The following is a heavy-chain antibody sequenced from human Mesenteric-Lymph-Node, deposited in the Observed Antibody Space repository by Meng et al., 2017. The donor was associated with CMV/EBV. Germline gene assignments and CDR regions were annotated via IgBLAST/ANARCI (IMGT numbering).Heavy chain of an antibody. V-gene: IGHV4-31*02. CDR3: ARGRTNFDY. J-gene: IGHJ4*02. D-gene: IGHD3-10*01. CDR2: MYYSRST. CDR1: SSISRVGYS. Sequence: SSISRVGYSWSWIRQRPGKVLGLIGYMYYSRSTYYFPSLVSRVSISVDTSKNQFSLKLSSVTAADTAVYYCARGRTNFDYWGQGTLVTVSS.